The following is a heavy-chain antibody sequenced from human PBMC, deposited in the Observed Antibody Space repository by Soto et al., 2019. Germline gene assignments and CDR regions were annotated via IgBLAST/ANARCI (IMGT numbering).Heavy chain of an antibody. J-gene: IGHJ5*02. Sequence: QVQLVESGGGVVQPGGSLRLSCAASGFIFSSYGMYWIRQAPGKGLEWVAGISHDGSNKYYGDSVKGRCTISRENSKNTLFLQIDSLRAEDTAVYYCAKLIGGVKAIGGTGNWLDPWGQGTLVTVSS. CDR3: AKLIGGVKAIGGTGNWLDP. CDR2: ISHDGSNK. V-gene: IGHV3-30*18. D-gene: IGHD3-3*01. CDR1: GFIFSSYG.